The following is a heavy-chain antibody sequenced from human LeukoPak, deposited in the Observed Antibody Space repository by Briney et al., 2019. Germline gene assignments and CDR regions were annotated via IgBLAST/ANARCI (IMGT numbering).Heavy chain of an antibody. CDR1: GGSFSDYY. D-gene: IGHD6-19*01. CDR3: ARGEGALAGRRWPYYFYYYMDV. CDR2: INHSGST. J-gene: IGHJ6*03. Sequence: PSETLSLTCVVYGGSFSDYYWSWIRQPPGKGLEWIGEINHSGSTKYNPSLKSRVTISEHMSKNQFSLKLSSVTAADTAVYYCARGEGALAGRRWPYYFYYYMDVWGKGTTVTVSS. V-gene: IGHV4-34*01.